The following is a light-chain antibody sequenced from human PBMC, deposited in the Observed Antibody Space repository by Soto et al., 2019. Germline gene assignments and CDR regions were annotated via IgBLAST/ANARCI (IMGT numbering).Light chain of an antibody. CDR2: EVT. J-gene: IGLJ1*01. CDR3: SSYTSSNTLV. CDR1: SSDIGGYNY. Sequence: QSVLTQAACVSGSPGQSITISCTGGSSDIGGYNYVSWFQQHPGKVPKLMIYEVTNRPSGVSNRFSGSKSGSTASLTISGLQAEDEADYYCSSYTSSNTLVFGTGTKVTVL. V-gene: IGLV2-14*01.